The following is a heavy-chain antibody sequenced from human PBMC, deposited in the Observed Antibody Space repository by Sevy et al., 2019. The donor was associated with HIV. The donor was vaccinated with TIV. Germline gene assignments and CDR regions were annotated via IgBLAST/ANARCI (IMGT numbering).Heavy chain of an antibody. D-gene: IGHD2-21*01. CDR1: GLTFAEYA. Sequence: GGSLRLSCGVSGLTFAEYAMHWVRQAPGKGLEWVALISFDGSKHYYADSVGGRFTISRDNSKNTLYLQMNGLRAEDTAVYYCAKPLPKYSYYYCMDVWGQGTTVTVSS. CDR2: ISFDGSKH. J-gene: IGHJ6*02. V-gene: IGHV3-30*18. CDR3: AKPLPKYSYYYCMDV.